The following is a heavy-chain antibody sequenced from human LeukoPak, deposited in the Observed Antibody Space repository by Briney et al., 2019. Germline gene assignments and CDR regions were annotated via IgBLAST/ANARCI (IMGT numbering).Heavy chain of an antibody. Sequence: SETLSLTCTVSGGSISSGDYYWSWIRQPPGKGLEWIGYIYYSGSTNYNPSLKSRVTISVDRSKNQFSLKLSSVTAADTAVYYCARGGRDAFDIWGQGTMVSVSS. J-gene: IGHJ3*02. V-gene: IGHV4-30-4*01. CDR2: IYYSGST. CDR1: GGSISSGDYY. D-gene: IGHD1-26*01. CDR3: ARGGRDAFDI.